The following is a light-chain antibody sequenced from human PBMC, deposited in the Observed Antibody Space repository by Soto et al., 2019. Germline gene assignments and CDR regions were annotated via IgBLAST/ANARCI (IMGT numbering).Light chain of an antibody. CDR1: QDITTN. Sequence: GDRVTITCQASQDITTNLNWYQLKPGKAPNLLIFDASSLERGVPSRFSGSGSGTHFTLTIISLQPEDIATYFCQQYDNIPRTFGQGTRLEI. V-gene: IGKV1-33*01. CDR3: QQYDNIPRT. J-gene: IGKJ5*01. CDR2: DAS.